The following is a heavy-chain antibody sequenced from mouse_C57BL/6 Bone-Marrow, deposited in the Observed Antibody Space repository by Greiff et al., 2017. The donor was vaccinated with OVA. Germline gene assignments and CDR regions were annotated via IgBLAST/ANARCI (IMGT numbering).Heavy chain of an antibody. CDR1: GFTFSSYA. Sequence: LMESGGGLVKPGGSLKLSCAASGFTFSSYAMSWVRQTPEKRLEWVATISDGGSYTYYPDNVKGRFTISRDNAKNNLYLQMSHLKSEDTAMYYCAREGSPGGDGDYWGQGTTLTVSS. CDR3: AREGSPGGDGDY. V-gene: IGHV5-4*01. J-gene: IGHJ2*01. CDR2: ISDGGSYT. D-gene: IGHD3-3*01.